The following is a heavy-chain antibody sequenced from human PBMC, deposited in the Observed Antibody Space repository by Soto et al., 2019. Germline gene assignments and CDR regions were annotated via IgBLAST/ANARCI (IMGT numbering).Heavy chain of an antibody. CDR3: AREKTPEVVAATGYYFDY. D-gene: IGHD2-15*01. CDR1: GFTFSSYS. CDR2: IRYNSSNK. V-gene: IGHV3-21*01. J-gene: IGHJ4*02. Sequence: GGSLRLSCAASGFTFSSYSMNWVRQAPGKGLEWVSSIRYNSSNKYYADSVKGRFTISRDNSKNTLYLQMNSLRAEDTAVYYCAREKTPEVVAATGYYFDYWGQGTLVTVSS.